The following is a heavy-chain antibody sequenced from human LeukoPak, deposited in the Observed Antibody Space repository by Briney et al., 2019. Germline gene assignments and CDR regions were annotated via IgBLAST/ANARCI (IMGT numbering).Heavy chain of an antibody. CDR3: AKDRDATNLVAAYFDI. V-gene: IGHV3-23*01. Sequence: SGGSLRLSCAAPGFTFSSYAMNRVRQAPGKGLEWVSAISGGGGGTYYADSVKGRFAISRDTSKTTLYLQMNSLRAEDTAVYYCAKDRDATNLVAAYFDIWGQGTMVTVSS. D-gene: IGHD2-2*01. CDR2: ISGGGGGT. CDR1: GFTFSSYA. J-gene: IGHJ3*02.